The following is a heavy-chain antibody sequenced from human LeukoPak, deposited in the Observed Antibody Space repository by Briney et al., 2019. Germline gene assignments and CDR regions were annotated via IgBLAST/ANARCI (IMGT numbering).Heavy chain of an antibody. D-gene: IGHD3-3*01. Sequence: SETLSLTCAVYGGSFSGYYWSWIRQPPGKGLEWIGEINHSGSTNYNPSLKSRVTISVDTSKNQFSLKLSSVTAADTAVYYCARRRGGDYDFWSGYFPFDYWGQGTLVTVSS. CDR1: GGSFSGYY. V-gene: IGHV4-34*01. CDR2: INHSGST. CDR3: ARRRGGDYDFWSGYFPFDY. J-gene: IGHJ4*02.